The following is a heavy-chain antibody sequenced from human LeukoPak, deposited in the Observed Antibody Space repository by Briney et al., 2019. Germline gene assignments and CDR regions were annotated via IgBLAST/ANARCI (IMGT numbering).Heavy chain of an antibody. Sequence: GGSLRLSCAASGFTFSSYWMNWVRQAPGKGLVWVSRINGDGSSTNYADSVKGRFTISRDNAKNTLYLQLDSLRAEDTAIYYCARSQGPYDYWGQGTLVTVSS. J-gene: IGHJ4*02. CDR3: ARSQGPYDY. CDR2: INGDGSST. V-gene: IGHV3-74*01. CDR1: GFTFSSYW.